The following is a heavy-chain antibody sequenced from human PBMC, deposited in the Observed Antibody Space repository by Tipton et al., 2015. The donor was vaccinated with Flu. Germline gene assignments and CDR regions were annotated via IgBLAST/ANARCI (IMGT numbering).Heavy chain of an antibody. D-gene: IGHD6-19*01. J-gene: IGHJ4*02. Sequence: GSLRLSCAPSGFTFSGYGMHWVRQAPGKGLEWVAFIRHDESDKYYADSVKGRFTISRDNSKNALYLLISSLRPEDTAVYYCVKDGWDTSGWYPFDYLGQGTLVTVSA. CDR1: GFTFSGYG. CDR3: VKDGWDTSGWYPFDY. V-gene: IGHV3-30*02. CDR2: IRHDESDK.